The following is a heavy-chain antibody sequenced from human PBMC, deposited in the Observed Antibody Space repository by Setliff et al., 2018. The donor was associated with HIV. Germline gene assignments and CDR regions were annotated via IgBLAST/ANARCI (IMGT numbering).Heavy chain of an antibody. Sequence: HPGGSLRLSCTASGFSFSSYAMSWVRQAPGKGLEWVSGISGSGSSTYYADSVKGRSTISRDNSGDTLYLHMNNLRAEDTAVYYCAKASRGEYYDNSGFFVTYFDNWGQGKLVTVSS. CDR2: ISGSGSST. CDR1: GFSFSSYA. CDR3: AKASRGEYYDNSGFFVTYFDN. D-gene: IGHD3-22*01. V-gene: IGHV3-23*01. J-gene: IGHJ4*02.